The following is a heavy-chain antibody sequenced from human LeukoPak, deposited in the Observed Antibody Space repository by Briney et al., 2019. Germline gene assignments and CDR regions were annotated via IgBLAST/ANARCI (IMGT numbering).Heavy chain of an antibody. J-gene: IGHJ4*02. Sequence: KAGGSLRLSCAASGFTFSSYSMNWVRQAPGKGLEWVSSISSSSSYIYYADSVKGRFTISRDNAKNSLYLQMNSLRAEDTAVYYCARDSKGGLEMATIGDLDYWGQGTLVTVSS. CDR3: ARDSKGGLEMATIGDLDY. V-gene: IGHV3-21*01. CDR1: GFTFSSYS. D-gene: IGHD5-24*01. CDR2: ISSSSSYI.